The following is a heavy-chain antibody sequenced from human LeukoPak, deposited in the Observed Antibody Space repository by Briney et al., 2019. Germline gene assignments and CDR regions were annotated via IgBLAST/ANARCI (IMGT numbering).Heavy chain of an antibody. Sequence: SGTLSLTCAVSGGSISTYYWSWIRRPAGKGLEWSGYIYYSGSTNYNPSLKSRVTMSVDTSKNQFSLKLSSVTAADTAVYYCARDLLGRGGSFDYWGQGTLVTVSS. CDR2: IYYSGST. D-gene: IGHD3-10*01. CDR3: ARDLLGRGGSFDY. CDR1: GGSISTYY. V-gene: IGHV4-59*01. J-gene: IGHJ4*02.